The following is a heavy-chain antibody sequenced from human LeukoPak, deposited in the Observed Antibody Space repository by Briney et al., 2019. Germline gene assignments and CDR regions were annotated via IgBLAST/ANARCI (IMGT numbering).Heavy chain of an antibody. D-gene: IGHD3-10*01. V-gene: IGHV3-30*02. CDR1: GFTFSSYG. CDR2: IRYDGSNK. J-gene: IGHJ3*02. Sequence: GGSLRLSCAASGFTFSSYGMHWVRQAPGKGLEWVAFIRYDGSNKYYADSVKGRFTISRDNSKNTLYLQMNSLRAEDTAVYYCAKLPLWFGTRVGALDIWGQGTRVTVSS. CDR3: AKLPLWFGTRVGALDI.